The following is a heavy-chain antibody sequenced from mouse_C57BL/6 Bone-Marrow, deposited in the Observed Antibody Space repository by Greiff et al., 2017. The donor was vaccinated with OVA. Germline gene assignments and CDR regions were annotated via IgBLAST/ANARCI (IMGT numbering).Heavy chain of an antibody. J-gene: IGHJ3*01. Sequence: VQLQQSGPELVKPGASVKISCKASGYAFSSSWMNWVKQRPGKGLEWIGRIYPGDGDTNYNGKFKGKATLTADKSTSTAYMQLSCLTSEYSAVYFCARDKYGSSSFAYWGQGTLVTVSA. CDR2: IYPGDGDT. D-gene: IGHD1-1*01. CDR3: ARDKYGSSSFAY. CDR1: GYAFSSSW. V-gene: IGHV1-82*01.